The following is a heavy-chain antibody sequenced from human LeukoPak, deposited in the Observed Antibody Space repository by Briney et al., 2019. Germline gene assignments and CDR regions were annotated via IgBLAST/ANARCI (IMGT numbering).Heavy chain of an antibody. J-gene: IGHJ4*02. CDR3: ARGLFESSSWYGGECY. V-gene: IGHV1-8*01. Sequence: ASVKVSCKASGYTFTSSDINWVRQATGQGLEWTGWMNPNSGNTGYAQKFQGRVTMTRNTSISTAYMELSSLRSEDTAVYYCARGLFESSSWYGGECYWGQGTLVTVSS. D-gene: IGHD6-13*01. CDR2: MNPNSGNT. CDR1: GYTFTSSD.